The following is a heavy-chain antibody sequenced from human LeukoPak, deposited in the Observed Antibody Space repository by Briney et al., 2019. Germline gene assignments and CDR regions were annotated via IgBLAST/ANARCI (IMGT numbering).Heavy chain of an antibody. J-gene: IGHJ5*02. CDR3: ARANRAYYDFWSGYYRNWFDP. D-gene: IGHD3-3*01. CDR1: GYTFTSYD. Sequence: GASVKASCKASGYTFTSYDINWVRQATGQGLEWMGWMNPNSGNTGYAQKFQGRVTMTRNTSISTAYMVLSSLRSEDTAVYYCARANRAYYDFWSGYYRNWFDPWGQGTLVTVSS. CDR2: MNPNSGNT. V-gene: IGHV1-8*01.